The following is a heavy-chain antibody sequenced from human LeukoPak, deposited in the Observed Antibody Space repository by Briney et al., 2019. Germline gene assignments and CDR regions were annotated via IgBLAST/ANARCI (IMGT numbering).Heavy chain of an antibody. CDR3: ARDFFGQWLVQNLNWFDP. CDR2: INPNSGGT. D-gene: IGHD6-19*01. J-gene: IGHJ5*02. Sequence: ASVKVSCKASGYAFTGYYMHWVRQAPGQGLEWMGWINPNSGGTNYAQKFQGRVTMTRDTSISTAYMELSRLRSDDTAVYYCARDFFGQWLVQNLNWFDPWGQGTLVTVSS. V-gene: IGHV1-2*02. CDR1: GYAFTGYY.